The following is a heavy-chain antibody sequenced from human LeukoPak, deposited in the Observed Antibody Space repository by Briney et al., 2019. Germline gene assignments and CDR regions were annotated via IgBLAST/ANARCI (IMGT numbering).Heavy chain of an antibody. CDR1: GFTVSSNY. V-gene: IGHV3-66*01. Sequence: GGSLRLSCAASGFTVSSNYMSWVRQAPGRGLEWVSVIYSGGSTYYADSVKGRFTISRDNSKNTLYLQMNSLRAEDTAVYYCARKRRDGSLDYWGQGTLVTVSS. D-gene: IGHD5-12*01. CDR2: IYSGGST. CDR3: ARKRRDGSLDY. J-gene: IGHJ4*02.